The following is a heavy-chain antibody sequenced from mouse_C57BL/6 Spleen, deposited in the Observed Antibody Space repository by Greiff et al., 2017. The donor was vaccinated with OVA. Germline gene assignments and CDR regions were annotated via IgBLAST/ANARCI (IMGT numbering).Heavy chain of an antibody. CDR3: AKGGYYYGFYAMDY. CDR2: IHPNSGST. CDR1: GYTFTSYW. Sequence: QVQLKESGAELVKPGASVKLSCKASGYTFTSYWMHWVKQRPGQGLEWIGMIHPNSGSTNYNEKFKSKATLTVDKSSSTAYMQLSSLTSEDSAVYYCAKGGYYYGFYAMDYWGQGTSVTVSS. V-gene: IGHV1-64*01. D-gene: IGHD1-1*01. J-gene: IGHJ4*01.